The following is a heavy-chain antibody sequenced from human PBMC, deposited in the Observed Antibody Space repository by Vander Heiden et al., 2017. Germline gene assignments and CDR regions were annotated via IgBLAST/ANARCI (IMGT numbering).Heavy chain of an antibody. Sequence: EVQLVESGGGLVQPGGSLILSCLGSGFTFSYHYMDWVRQAPGKGLEWVGRIRNKAASHTTAYAASVEGRFAISRDDSKNSLYLQLNSLKTEDTAMYYCATSPSSGYNWGQGTQVTVSS. CDR1: GFTFSYHY. J-gene: IGHJ1*01. CDR3: ATSPSSGYN. V-gene: IGHV3-72*01. CDR2: IRNKAASHTT. D-gene: IGHD3-22*01.